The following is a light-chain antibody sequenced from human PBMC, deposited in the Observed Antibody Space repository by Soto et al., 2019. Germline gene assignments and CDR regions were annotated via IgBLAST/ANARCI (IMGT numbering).Light chain of an antibody. V-gene: IGKV3-20*01. CDR1: QSVSNNY. CDR2: GAS. CDR3: QQYCRSGT. J-gene: IGKJ1*01. Sequence: EIVLTQSPGTLSLSPGERATLSCRASQSVSNNYLAWYQQKPGQAPRLLIYGASNRATGIPDRFSGSGSGTDFTITISRLEPEDFSVYYCQQYCRSGTFGQGTKVEIK.